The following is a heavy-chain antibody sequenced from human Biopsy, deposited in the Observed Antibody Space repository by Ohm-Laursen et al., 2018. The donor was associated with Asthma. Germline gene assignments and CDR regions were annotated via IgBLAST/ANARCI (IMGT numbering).Heavy chain of an antibody. J-gene: IGHJ6*02. D-gene: IGHD3-3*01. V-gene: IGHV4-59*12. CDR3: ASGPEWYGLDV. Sequence: GTLSLTCTVSGGSIGIYYWGWIRQPPGKGPEYIGYTHYSGTTNTDPSLTGRVTMSVDTSKNQFSLKVTSVTAADTAVYYCASGPEWYGLDVWGQGTTVTVSS. CDR2: THYSGTT. CDR1: GGSIGIYY.